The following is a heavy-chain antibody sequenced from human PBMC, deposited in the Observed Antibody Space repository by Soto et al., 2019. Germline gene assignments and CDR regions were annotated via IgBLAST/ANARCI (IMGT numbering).Heavy chain of an antibody. D-gene: IGHD3-3*02. V-gene: IGHV4-59*01. CDR2: IFHSGNA. Sequence: SETLSLTCTVSGGSIRNVYWSWIRQAPGKGLEWIGFIFHSGNAKYNPSLKSRVTISVDTSKNQFSLSLDSVTAADTDVYFCARAHAPTLPFYSWGQGTMV. CDR1: GGSIRNVY. CDR3: ARAHAPTLPFYS. J-gene: IGHJ5*01.